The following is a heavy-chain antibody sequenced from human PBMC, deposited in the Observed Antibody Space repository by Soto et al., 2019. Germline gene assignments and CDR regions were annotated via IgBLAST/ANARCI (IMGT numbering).Heavy chain of an antibody. V-gene: IGHV1-18*01. CDR1: GYTFTSYG. J-gene: IGHJ4*02. D-gene: IGHD6-19*01. CDR3: ARQPVAGTAFFDY. CDR2: ISAYNGNT. Sequence: QVQLVQSGAEVKKPGASVKVSCKASGYTFTSYGISWVRQAPEQGLEWMGWISAYNGNTNYAQKLQGRVTMTTDTSTITAYMXXXXXXSDDTAVYYCARQPVAGTAFFDYWGQGTLVTVSS.